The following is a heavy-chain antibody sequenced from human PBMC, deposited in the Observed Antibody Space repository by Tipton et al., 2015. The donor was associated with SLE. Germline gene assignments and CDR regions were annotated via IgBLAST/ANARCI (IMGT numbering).Heavy chain of an antibody. V-gene: IGHV3-30-3*01. CDR3: ARDWNDYGDYGVLVTAYFDY. CDR1: GFTFSRNA. J-gene: IGHJ4*02. D-gene: IGHD4-17*01. CDR2: ISYDGSNE. Sequence: QLVQSGGGVVQPGRSLRLSCVASGFTFSRNAMHWVRQAPGKGLEWVAFISYDGSNESYADSVKGRFTISRDNSKNTMYLQMNSLRLEDTAVYYCARDWNDYGDYGVLVTAYFDYWGQGTLVTVSS.